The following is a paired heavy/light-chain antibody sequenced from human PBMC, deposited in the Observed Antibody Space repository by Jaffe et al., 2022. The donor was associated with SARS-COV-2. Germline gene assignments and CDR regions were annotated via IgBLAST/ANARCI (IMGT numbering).Light chain of an antibody. CDR3: HQYYSSLPT. V-gene: IGKV4-1*01. CDR2: WAS. CDR1: QSVLYSSNNKSF. Sequence: DIVMTQSPDSLAVSLGERATINCKPSQSVLYSSNNKSFLAWYQQKPGQPPKLLIYWASTRESGVPDRFSGSGSGTDFTLTISSLQAEDVAVYYCHQYYSSLPTFGGGTKVEIK. J-gene: IGKJ4*01.
Heavy chain of an antibody. V-gene: IGHV5-51*01. CDR2: IYPGDSDA. J-gene: IGHJ5*02. CDR1: GYSFTTYW. Sequence: EVQLVQSGAEVKKPGESLKISCKGSGYSFTTYWIGWVRQMPGKGLEWMGIIYPGDSDARYSPSFQGQVTMSADKSINTAYLQWSSLKTSDTATYYCARGVRYCSGGSCYGGDWFDPWGQGTLVTVSS. D-gene: IGHD2-15*01. CDR3: ARGVRYCSGGSCYGGDWFDP.